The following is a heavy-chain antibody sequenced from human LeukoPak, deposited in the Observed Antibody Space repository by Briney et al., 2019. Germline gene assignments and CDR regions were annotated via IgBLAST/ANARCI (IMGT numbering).Heavy chain of an antibody. CDR1: GGSISSYY. CDR3: ARARYDKSWFDP. CDR2: IYTSGST. D-gene: IGHD3-9*01. Sequence: SETLSLTCTVSGGSISSYYWSWIRQPAGKGLEWIGRIYTSGSTNYNPSLTSRVTMSVDTSKNQFSLKLSSVTAAHTGVYFCARARYDKSWFDPWGEGTLVTVSS. J-gene: IGHJ5*02. V-gene: IGHV4-4*07.